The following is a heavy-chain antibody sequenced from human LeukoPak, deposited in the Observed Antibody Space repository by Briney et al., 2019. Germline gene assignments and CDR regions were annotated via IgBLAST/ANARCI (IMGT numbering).Heavy chain of an antibody. Sequence: PGGSLILSCATSGFTFSTYAMTWVRQAPGKGLEWVSSISGSGRSTYYADSVKGRFTVSRDNSRNTLFLQMNSLRVEETAVYYCAKILADSSSGYWGQGTLVTVSS. CDR1: GFTFSTYA. D-gene: IGHD6-6*01. V-gene: IGHV3-23*01. CDR3: AKILADSSSGY. J-gene: IGHJ4*02. CDR2: ISGSGRST.